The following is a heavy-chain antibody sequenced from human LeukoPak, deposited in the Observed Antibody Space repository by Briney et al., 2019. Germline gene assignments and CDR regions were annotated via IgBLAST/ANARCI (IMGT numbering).Heavy chain of an antibody. J-gene: IGHJ4*02. CDR1: GGSISSGDNY. CDR2: IYYTGST. CDR3: ARVGGNTMFRGDKDFDY. V-gene: IGHV4-30-4*01. Sequence: SETLSLTCTVSGGSISSGDNYWSWIRQPPGKGLEWIGYIYYTGSTYYNPSLTSRVTMSLDTSKNQFSLKLSSVTAADTAVYYCARVGGNTMFRGDKDFDYWGQGTLVTVSS. D-gene: IGHD3-10*01.